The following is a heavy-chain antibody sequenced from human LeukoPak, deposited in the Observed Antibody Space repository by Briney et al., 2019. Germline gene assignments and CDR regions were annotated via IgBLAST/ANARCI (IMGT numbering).Heavy chain of an antibody. V-gene: IGHV1-46*01. J-gene: IGHJ4*02. D-gene: IGHD1-1*01. CDR2: INPSGGST. Sequence: ASVKVSCKASGYTFTSYYMHWVRQAPGQGLEWMGIINPSGGSTSYAQRFQGRVTMTRDTSTSTVYMELSSLRSEDTAVYYCAREAGTTNPFDYWGQGTLATVSS. CDR1: GYTFTSYY. CDR3: AREAGTTNPFDY.